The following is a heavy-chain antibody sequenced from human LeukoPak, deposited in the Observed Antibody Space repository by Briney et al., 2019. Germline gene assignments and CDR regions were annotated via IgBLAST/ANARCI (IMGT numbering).Heavy chain of an antibody. CDR1: GGSISSSSYY. Sequence: SETLSLTCTVSGGSISSSSYYWGWIRQPPGKGLEWIGSIYYSGSTYYNPSPKSRVTISVDMSKNQFSLKLSSVTAADTAVYYRARHTAMVTGFDYWGQGTLVTVSS. D-gene: IGHD5-18*01. CDR2: IYYSGST. V-gene: IGHV4-39*01. CDR3: ARHTAMVTGFDY. J-gene: IGHJ4*02.